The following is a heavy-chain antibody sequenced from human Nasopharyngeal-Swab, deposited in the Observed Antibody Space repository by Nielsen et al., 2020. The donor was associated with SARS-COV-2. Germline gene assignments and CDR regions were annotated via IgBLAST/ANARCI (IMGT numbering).Heavy chain of an antibody. J-gene: IGHJ3*02. CDR1: GGSISSYY. V-gene: IGHV4-59*01. Sequence: SETLSLTCTVSGGSISSYYWSWIRQPPGKGLEWIGYIHYSGSTNQNPSLKSRVTISLNTSKNQFSLKLSSVTVADTAVYYCTRHGGSVVDAFDIWGQGTMVTVSS. CDR2: IHYSGST. D-gene: IGHD3-16*01. CDR3: TRHGGSVVDAFDI.